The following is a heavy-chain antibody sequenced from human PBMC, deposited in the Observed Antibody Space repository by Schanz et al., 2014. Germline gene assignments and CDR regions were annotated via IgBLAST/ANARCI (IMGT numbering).Heavy chain of an antibody. V-gene: IGHV3-23*01. J-gene: IGHJ4*02. CDR3: AKDAENTAMITDYFDY. CDR2: ISGSGGNT. CDR1: GFTFSTHA. D-gene: IGHD5-18*01. Sequence: EVQLLESGGGVVQPGKSLRLSCAASGFTFSTHAMSWVRQAPGKGLEWVSAISGSGGNTYYADAVRGRFTISRDNSKTTVYLQMNSLRAEDTAVYYCAKDAENTAMITDYFDYWGQGTLVTVSS.